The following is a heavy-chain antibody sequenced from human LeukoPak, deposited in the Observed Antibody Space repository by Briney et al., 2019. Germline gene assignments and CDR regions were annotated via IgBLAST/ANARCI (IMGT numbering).Heavy chain of an antibody. V-gene: IGHV3-21*01. D-gene: IGHD6-13*01. J-gene: IGHJ4*02. CDR3: ARPAAAAGPSSY. CDR2: ISSSSSYI. CDR1: GFTFSSYS. Sequence: PGGSLRLSCAAYGFTFSSYSMNWVRQAPGKGLEWVSSISSSSSYIYYADSVKGRFTISRDNAKNSLYLQMNSLRAEDTAVYYCARPAAAAGPSSYWGQGTLVTVSS.